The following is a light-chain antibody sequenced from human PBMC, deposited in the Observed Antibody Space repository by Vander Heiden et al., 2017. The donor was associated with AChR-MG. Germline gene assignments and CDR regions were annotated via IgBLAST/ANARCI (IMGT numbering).Light chain of an antibody. Sequence: QSVLTQPPSASGTPGQRVTISCSGSSYNIGSNTVNGYQQLPGTAPKLLIYSNNQRPSGVPDRFSGSKSGTSASLAISGLQSEDEADYYCAAWDDSLNGPVFGGGTKLTVL. V-gene: IGLV1-44*01. CDR1: SYNIGSNT. J-gene: IGLJ2*01. CDR2: SNN. CDR3: AAWDDSLNGPV.